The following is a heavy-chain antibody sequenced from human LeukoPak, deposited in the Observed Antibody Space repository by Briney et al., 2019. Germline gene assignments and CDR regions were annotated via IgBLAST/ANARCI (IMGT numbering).Heavy chain of an antibody. V-gene: IGHV3-9*01. CDR1: GFTLDDYA. J-gene: IGHJ4*02. CDR3: AKGTRQFHSSGWYAEFDY. Sequence: QPGRCLRLSCAASGFTLDDYAMHWVRHAPGKGREWVSGISWISGSIGYADSVTGRFTISRDNAKNSLHLQMNSLRAEDTALYYCAKGTRQFHSSGWYAEFDYWGQGTLVTVSS. CDR2: ISWISGSI. D-gene: IGHD6-19*01.